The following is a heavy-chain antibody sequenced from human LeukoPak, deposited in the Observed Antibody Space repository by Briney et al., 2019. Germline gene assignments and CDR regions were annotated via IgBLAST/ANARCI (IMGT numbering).Heavy chain of an antibody. V-gene: IGHV6-1*01. CDR1: GGSVSSNSAA. J-gene: IGHJ4*02. D-gene: IGHD6-19*01. Sequence: SQTLSLTCAISGGSVSSNSAAWNWIRPSPSRGLEWLGRTYYRSKWYNYYAVSVKSRITISPDTSKNQFSLQLNSVTPQDTAVYLCARDLVVAGTPHFDYWGQGTLVTVSS. CDR3: ARDLVVAGTPHFDY. CDR2: TYYRSKWYN.